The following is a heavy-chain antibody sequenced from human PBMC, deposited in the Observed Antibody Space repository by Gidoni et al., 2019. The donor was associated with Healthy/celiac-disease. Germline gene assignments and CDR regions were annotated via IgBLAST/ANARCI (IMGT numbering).Heavy chain of an antibody. CDR2: INHSGST. V-gene: IGHV4-34*01. J-gene: IGHJ4*02. CDR1: GGSFSGYY. Sequence: QVQLQQWVAGLLKPSETLSLPCAVYGGSFSGYYWRWILQPPGKGLEWIGEINHSGSTNYNPSLKSRVTISVETSKNQFSLKLSSVTAADTAVYYCARAPRSYFDYWGQGTLVTVSS. CDR3: ARAPRSYFDY.